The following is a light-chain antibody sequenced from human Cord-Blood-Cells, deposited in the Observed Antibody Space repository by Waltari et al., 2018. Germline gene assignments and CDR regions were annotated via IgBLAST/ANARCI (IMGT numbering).Light chain of an antibody. CDR1: QSISSW. J-gene: IGKJ2*01. CDR3: QQYNSYSPT. V-gene: IGKV1-5*01. Sequence: DIQMTQSPSTLSVSVGDRVPITCRASQSISSWLAWYQQKPGKAPKLLIYDASSLESGVPSRFSGSGSGTEFTLTISSLQPDDFATYYCQQYNSYSPTFGQGTKLEIK. CDR2: DAS.